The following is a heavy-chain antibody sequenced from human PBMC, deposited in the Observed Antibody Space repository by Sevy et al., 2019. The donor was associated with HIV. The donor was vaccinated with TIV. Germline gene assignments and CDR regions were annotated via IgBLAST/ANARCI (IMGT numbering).Heavy chain of an antibody. D-gene: IGHD3-22*01. CDR2: ISVSGGEK. CDR1: GFTNYA. CDR3: AKDRSILVGGDLEY. V-gene: IGHV3-23*01. Sequence: GGSLRLSCAASGFTNYAISWVRQPQGRGLGGDSIISVSGGEKYYADSVKGRFTISRDNSKNMLYLQMDSLRAGDTAVYYCAKDRSILVGGDLEYWGQGTLVTVSS. J-gene: IGHJ4*02.